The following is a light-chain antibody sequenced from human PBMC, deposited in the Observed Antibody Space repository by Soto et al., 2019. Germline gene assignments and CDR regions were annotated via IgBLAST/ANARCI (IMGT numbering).Light chain of an antibody. J-gene: IGLJ1*01. CDR3: QSYDSSLIVSKV. CDR1: SSNLGAGYD. Sequence: QSVLTQPPSVSGAPGQRVTISCSGSSSNLGAGYDVQWYRQFPGTAPKLLIYANTERPSGVPDRFSGSKSGTPASLAITGLQADDEADYYCQSYDSSLIVSKVFGTGTKVTVL. CDR2: ANT. V-gene: IGLV1-40*01.